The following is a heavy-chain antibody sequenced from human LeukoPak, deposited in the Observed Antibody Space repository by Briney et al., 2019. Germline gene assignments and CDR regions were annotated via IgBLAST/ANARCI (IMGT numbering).Heavy chain of an antibody. CDR1: GGSFSGYY. D-gene: IGHD3-16*01. V-gene: IGHV4-59*01. Sequence: SETLSLTCAVYGGSFSGYYWSWIRQPPGKGLEWIGYIYYSGSTNYNPSLKSRVTISVDTSKNQFSLKLSSVTAADTAVYYCARARGWGVPLAFGYMDVWGKGTTVTISS. CDR2: IYYSGST. J-gene: IGHJ6*03. CDR3: ARARGWGVPLAFGYMDV.